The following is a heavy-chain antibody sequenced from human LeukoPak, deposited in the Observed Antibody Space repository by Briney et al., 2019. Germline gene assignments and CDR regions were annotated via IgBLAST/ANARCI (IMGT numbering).Heavy chain of an antibody. V-gene: IGHV3-21*01. CDR2: IGRSSIDK. CDR3: VGGDSREL. CDR1: GFTFNTYT. J-gene: IGHJ4*02. Sequence: NPGGSLRLSCTASGFTFNTYTMNWVRQATGKGPEWISSIGRSSIDKYYADSVRGRFTISRDNAKNSLYVQMSSLRVEDTAVYYCVGGDSRELWGQGTLVTVSS. D-gene: IGHD3-22*01.